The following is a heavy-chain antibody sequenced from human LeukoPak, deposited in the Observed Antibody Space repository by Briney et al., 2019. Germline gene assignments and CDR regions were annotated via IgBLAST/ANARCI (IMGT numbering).Heavy chain of an antibody. CDR1: GGSISSYY. V-gene: IGHV4-59*01. CDR2: IYYTGST. J-gene: IGHJ5*02. Sequence: SETLSLTCTISGGSISSYYWSWIRQPPGRGLEWIGYIYYTGSTNYNPSLKSRVTISLDTSKNQSSLKLGSVTAADTAVYYCARVDQSGYDTRGWFDPWGQGTLVTVSS. D-gene: IGHD5-12*01. CDR3: ARVDQSGYDTRGWFDP.